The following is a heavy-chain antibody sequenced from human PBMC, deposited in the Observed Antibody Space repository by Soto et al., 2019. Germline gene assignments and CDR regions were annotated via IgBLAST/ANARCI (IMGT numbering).Heavy chain of an antibody. CDR2: SYYNVST. Sequence: ETLSLACTVAGESISSVYCVWIWKPPGKGLEWIGYSYYNVSTKSNPSLKSRVTISADTTKNHFALKVTSVTAADTGIYYCASGLWFGGFYYGMDVWGLGTTVTVSS. CDR1: GESISSVY. J-gene: IGHJ6*02. V-gene: IGHV4-59*01. CDR3: ASGLWFGGFYYGMDV. D-gene: IGHD3-10*01.